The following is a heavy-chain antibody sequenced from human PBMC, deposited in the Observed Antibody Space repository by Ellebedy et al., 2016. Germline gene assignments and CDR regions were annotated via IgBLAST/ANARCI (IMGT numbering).Heavy chain of an antibody. CDR2: IYYSGST. Sequence: SETLSLTCTVSGGSISSSSYSWGWIRQPPGKALEWIGSIYYSGSTYYNPSLKSRVTISVDTSKNQFSLKLSSVTAADTAVYYCARHSLYFDYWGQGTLVTVSS. CDR1: GGSISSSSYS. J-gene: IGHJ4*02. V-gene: IGHV4-39*01. CDR3: ARHSLYFDY. D-gene: IGHD3-16*02.